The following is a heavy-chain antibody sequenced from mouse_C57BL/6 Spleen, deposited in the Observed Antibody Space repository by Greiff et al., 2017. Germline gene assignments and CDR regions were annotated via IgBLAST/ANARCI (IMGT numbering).Heavy chain of an antibody. CDR3: ARGDYGSRYFDV. J-gene: IGHJ1*03. CDR1: GYSITSGYY. D-gene: IGHD1-1*01. Sequence: EVKLQESGPGLVKPSQSLSLTCSVTGYSITSGYYWNWIRQFPGNKLEWMGYISYDGSNNYNPSLKNRIPITRDTSKNQLFLKLNSVTTEDTATYYGARGDYGSRYFDVWGTGTTVTVSS. V-gene: IGHV3-6*01. CDR2: ISYDGSN.